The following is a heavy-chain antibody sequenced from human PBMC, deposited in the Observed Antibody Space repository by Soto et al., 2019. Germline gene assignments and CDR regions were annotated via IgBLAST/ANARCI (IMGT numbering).Heavy chain of an antibody. Sequence: ASVKVSCKASGYTFTGYYMHWVRQAPGQGLEWMGWINPNSGGTNYAQKFQGWVTMTRDTSISTAYMELSSLRSEDTAVYYCAKDGSDDAFEHWGQGTLVTVSS. CDR2: INPNSGGT. D-gene: IGHD1-26*01. CDR1: GYTFTGYY. CDR3: AKDGSDDAFEH. J-gene: IGHJ4*02. V-gene: IGHV1-2*04.